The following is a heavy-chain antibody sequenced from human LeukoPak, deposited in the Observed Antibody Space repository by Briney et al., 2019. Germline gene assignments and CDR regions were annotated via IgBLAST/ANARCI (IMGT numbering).Heavy chain of an antibody. J-gene: IGHJ4*02. CDR2: IYYSGST. CDR3: AREDTMVRGQFLR. D-gene: IGHD3-10*01. V-gene: IGHV4-61*01. CDR1: SGSISSSSYY. Sequence: PSETLSLTCTVSSGSISSSSYYWSWIRQPPGKGLEWIGYIYYSGSTNYNPSLKSRVTISVDTSKNQFSLKLSSVTAADTAVYYCAREDTMVRGQFLRWGQGTLVTVSS.